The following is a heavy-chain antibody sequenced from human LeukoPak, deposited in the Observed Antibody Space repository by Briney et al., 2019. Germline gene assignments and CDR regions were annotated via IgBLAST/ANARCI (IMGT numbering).Heavy chain of an antibody. V-gene: IGHV4-59*08. CDR1: GGSITGYY. J-gene: IGHJ4*02. Sequence: PSETLSLTCTVSGGSITGYYWSWIRQPPGKGLEWIGYIYYSGSTNYNPSLKSRVTISVDTSENQFSLNLSSVTAADTAVYYCARGYSGYAALYYWGQGTLVTVSS. D-gene: IGHD5-12*01. CDR3: ARGYSGYAALYY. CDR2: IYYSGST.